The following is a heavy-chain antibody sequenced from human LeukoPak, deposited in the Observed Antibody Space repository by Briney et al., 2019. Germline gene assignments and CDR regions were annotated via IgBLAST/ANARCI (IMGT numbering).Heavy chain of an antibody. CDR3: ARGGYYGSGSFYSTQTSVFDY. V-gene: IGHV6-1*01. CDR1: GDSVSSNSAA. J-gene: IGHJ4*02. CDR2: TYYRSEWYN. D-gene: IGHD3-10*01. Sequence: SQTLLLTCDISGDSVSSNSAAGNWIRQSPSRGLEWLGRTYYRSEWYNDYSVSVKSRITINPDTSKNQFSLQLNSVTPEDTAVYYCARGGYYGSGSFYSTQTSVFDYWGQGTLVTVSS.